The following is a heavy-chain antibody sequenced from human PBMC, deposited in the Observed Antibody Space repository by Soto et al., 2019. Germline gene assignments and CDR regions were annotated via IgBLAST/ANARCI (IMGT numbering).Heavy chain of an antibody. CDR1: GFTFSSYA. CDR3: AKFYYGSGGYFDY. Sequence: EVQLLESGGGLVQPGGSLRLSCAASGFTFSSYAMSWVRQAPGKGLEWVSAISGSGDSTYYADSVNGRFTISRDSSKNTLYLQMNSLRAEDTAVYYCAKFYYGSGGYFDYWGQGTLVTVS. D-gene: IGHD3-10*01. J-gene: IGHJ4*02. CDR2: ISGSGDST. V-gene: IGHV3-23*01.